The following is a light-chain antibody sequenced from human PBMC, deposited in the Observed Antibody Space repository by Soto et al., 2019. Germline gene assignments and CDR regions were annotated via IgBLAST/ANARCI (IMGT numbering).Light chain of an antibody. CDR2: DAS. V-gene: IGKV3-11*01. J-gene: IGKJ1*01. Sequence: EIVMTHSPATLSFSPVERATLSCRASQSVGKYLVWYQQKPGQAPRLLIYDASNRATGIPARFSGSGSGTDFTLTISSLEPEDVTVYYCQQRGNRPPWTFGQGTKVDIK. CDR3: QQRGNRPPWT. CDR1: QSVGKY.